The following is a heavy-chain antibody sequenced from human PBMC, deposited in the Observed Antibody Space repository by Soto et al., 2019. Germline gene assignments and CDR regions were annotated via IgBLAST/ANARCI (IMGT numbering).Heavy chain of an antibody. V-gene: IGHV3-23*01. CDR1: GFTFSSYA. CDR2: ISGSGGST. CDR3: ARGYCSSTSCYSLGYYYMAV. J-gene: IGHJ6*03. Sequence: GGSLRLSCAASGFTFSSYAMSWVRQAPGKGLEWVSAISGSGGSTYYADSVKGRFTISRDNCKNTMYLQMNSPRAEDSSGYYCARGYCSSTSCYSLGYYYMAVWGKGSTVAVSS. D-gene: IGHD2-2*02.